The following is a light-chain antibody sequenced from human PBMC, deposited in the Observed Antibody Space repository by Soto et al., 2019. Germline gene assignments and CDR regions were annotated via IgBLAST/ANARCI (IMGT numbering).Light chain of an antibody. V-gene: IGKV2-28*01. CDR2: VAS. CDR3: MQALQTPVH. J-gene: IGKJ2*01. Sequence: DIVMTQSPLSLSVTPGEPASISCRPSQSLLHTNEYTYLDWYLQKPGQSPQLLIYVASSRASGVPDRFSASGSGTDFTLTISRVEAEDVGVYYCMQALQTPVHFGQGTKLEI. CDR1: QSLLHTNEYTY.